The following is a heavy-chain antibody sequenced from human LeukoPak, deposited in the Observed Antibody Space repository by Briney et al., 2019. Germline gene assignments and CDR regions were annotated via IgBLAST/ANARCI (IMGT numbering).Heavy chain of an antibody. CDR2: ISRNSGSI. CDR1: GFTFDDYA. J-gene: IGHJ5*02. CDR3: AKGGAATPQYNWFDP. Sequence: GGSLRLSCAASGFTFDDYAMHWVRQAPGKGLEWVSGISRNSGSIGYADSVKGRFTISRDNAKNSLYLQMNSLRAEDTALYYCAKGGAATPQYNWFDPWGQGTLVTVSS. V-gene: IGHV3-9*01.